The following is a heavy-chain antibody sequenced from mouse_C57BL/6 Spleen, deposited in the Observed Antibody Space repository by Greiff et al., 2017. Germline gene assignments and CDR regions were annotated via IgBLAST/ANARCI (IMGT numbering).Heavy chain of an antibody. CDR2: ISDGGSYT. Sequence: EVQLVESGGGLVKPGGSLKLSCAASGFTFSSYAMSWVRQTPEKRLEWVATISDGGSYTYYPDNVKGRFTISRDNAKNHLYLQMSHLKSEDTAMYDCARDDYGSIAFAYWGQGTLVTVSA. V-gene: IGHV5-4*01. CDR1: GFTFSSYA. D-gene: IGHD1-1*01. J-gene: IGHJ3*01. CDR3: ARDDYGSIAFAY.